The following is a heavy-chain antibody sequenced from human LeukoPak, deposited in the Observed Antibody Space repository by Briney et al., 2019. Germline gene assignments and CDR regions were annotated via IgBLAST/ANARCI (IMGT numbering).Heavy chain of an antibody. D-gene: IGHD1-26*01. Sequence: GRSLRLSCAASGFTFDDYAMHWVRQAPGKGLEWVSGISWNSGSIGYADSVKGRFTISRDNAQNSLSLQMNSLRAEDTAVYFCARVNPGPYSGSPSAFDFWGQGTMVTVS. CDR2: ISWNSGSI. J-gene: IGHJ3*01. CDR3: ARVNPGPYSGSPSAFDF. CDR1: GFTFDDYA. V-gene: IGHV3-9*01.